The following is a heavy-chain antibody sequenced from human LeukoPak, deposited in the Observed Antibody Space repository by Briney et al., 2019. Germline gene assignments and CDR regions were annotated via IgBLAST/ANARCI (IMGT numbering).Heavy chain of an antibody. Sequence: GASVKVSCKASGYTFTSYGISWVRQAPGQGLEWMGWISAYNGNTNYAQKLQGRVTLTADTSTNTAYMELRSLRSDDTAVYYCARDGEYGASQYYLDYWGQGTLVTVSS. D-gene: IGHD4/OR15-4a*01. V-gene: IGHV1-18*01. CDR2: ISAYNGNT. CDR1: GYTFTSYG. J-gene: IGHJ4*02. CDR3: ARDGEYGASQYYLDY.